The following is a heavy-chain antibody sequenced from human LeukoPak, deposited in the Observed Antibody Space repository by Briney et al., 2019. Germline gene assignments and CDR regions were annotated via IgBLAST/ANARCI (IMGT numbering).Heavy chain of an antibody. CDR1: GFTVSGNY. V-gene: IGHV3-53*01. D-gene: IGHD2-2*01. J-gene: IGHJ2*01. CDR3: ARVESTDWYFDL. Sequence: PGGSLRLSCAPSGFTVSGNYMSWVRQAPGKGLGWVSVIYSGGSTYYADSVKGRFTISRDTSKNTLYLQMNGLRAEDTAVYYCARVESTDWYFDLWGRGTLVTVSS. CDR2: IYSGGST.